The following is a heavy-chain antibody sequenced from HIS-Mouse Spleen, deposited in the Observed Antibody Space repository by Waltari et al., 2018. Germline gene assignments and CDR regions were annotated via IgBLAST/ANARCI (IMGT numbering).Heavy chain of an antibody. Sequence: QLQLQESGPGRVKPSETLSLTCTVSGGSIRSSSYYAGWIRQPPGKGLEWIGSIFYSGSTYYNPSLKSRVTISVDTSKNQFSLKLSSVTAADTAVYYCAREIPYSSSWYDWYFDLWGRGTLVTVSS. CDR3: AREIPYSSSWYDWYFDL. J-gene: IGHJ2*01. D-gene: IGHD6-13*01. CDR2: IFYSGST. CDR1: GGSIRSSSYY. V-gene: IGHV4-39*07.